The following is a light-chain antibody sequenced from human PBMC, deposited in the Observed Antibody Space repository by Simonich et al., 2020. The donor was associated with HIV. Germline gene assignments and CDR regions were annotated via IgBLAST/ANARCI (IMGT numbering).Light chain of an antibody. CDR3: QSYDSSLSGSGV. CDR1: SSNIGAGED. Sequence: QSVLTQPPSVSGAPGQRVTISCTGSSSNIGAGEDVNWYQQPPGTAPKLPIYGNSNRPSRVPDRFSGSKSGTSASLAITGLQAEDEADYYCQSYDSSLSGSGVFGGGTKLTVL. V-gene: IGLV1-40*01. J-gene: IGLJ3*02. CDR2: GNS.